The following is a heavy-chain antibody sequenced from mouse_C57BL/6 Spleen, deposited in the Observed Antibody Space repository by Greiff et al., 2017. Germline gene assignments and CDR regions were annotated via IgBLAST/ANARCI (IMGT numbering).Heavy chain of an antibody. Sequence: EVQLQESGPELVKPGASVKISCKASGYSFTGYYMNWVKQSPEKSLEWIGEINPSTGGTTYNQKFKAKATLTVDKSSSTAYMQLKSLTSEDSAVYYCAKVDGYYAWYFDVWGTGTTVTVSS. V-gene: IGHV1-42*01. CDR1: GYSFTGYY. CDR2: INPSTGGT. CDR3: AKVDGYYAWYFDV. J-gene: IGHJ1*03. D-gene: IGHD2-3*01.